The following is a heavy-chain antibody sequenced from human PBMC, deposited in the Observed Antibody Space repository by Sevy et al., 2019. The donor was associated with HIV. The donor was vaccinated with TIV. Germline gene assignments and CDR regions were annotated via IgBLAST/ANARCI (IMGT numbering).Heavy chain of an antibody. V-gene: IGHV3-11*01. CDR2: ISSSGSTI. Sequence: GGSLRLSCAASGFTFSDYYMSWIRQAPGKGLEWVSYISSSGSTIYYADSVKGRFTISRDNAKNSLYLQMNGLRAEDTAVYYCAREGRYCSSTSCYGPVVLPDGMDVWGQGTTVTVSS. D-gene: IGHD2-2*01. CDR1: GFTFSDYY. CDR3: AREGRYCSSTSCYGPVVLPDGMDV. J-gene: IGHJ6*02.